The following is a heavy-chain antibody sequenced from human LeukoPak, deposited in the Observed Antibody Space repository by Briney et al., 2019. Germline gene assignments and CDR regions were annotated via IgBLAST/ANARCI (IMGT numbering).Heavy chain of an antibody. D-gene: IGHD6-19*01. CDR2: IGYSGST. CDR1: GGSISSYY. V-gene: IGHV4-59*08. CDR3: SRHSGSAWSSYFDL. J-gene: IGHJ2*01. Sequence: SETLSLTCTAAGGSISSYYWSWIRQPPGKGLEWVGYIGYSGSTNHNTSLKSRRTILVDTSINQFSLRLNSVTAADTAVPYCSRHSGSAWSSYFDLWGRGTLVTVSS.